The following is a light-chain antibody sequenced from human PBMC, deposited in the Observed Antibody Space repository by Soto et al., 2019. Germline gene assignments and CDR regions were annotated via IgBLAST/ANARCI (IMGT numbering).Light chain of an antibody. CDR3: QQYGSSPGIT. J-gene: IGKJ5*01. CDR2: GAS. Sequence: EIVLTQSPGTLSLSPGERATLSCRASQSVSSSYLAWYQQKPGQAPRLLIYGASGRATGIPDRFGGSGSGTDFNLTITRLEPDDFAVYYCQQYGSSPGITFGQGTRLEIK. CDR1: QSVSSSY. V-gene: IGKV3-20*01.